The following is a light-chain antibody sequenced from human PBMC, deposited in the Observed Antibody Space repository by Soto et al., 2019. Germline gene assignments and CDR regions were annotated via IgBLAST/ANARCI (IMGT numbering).Light chain of an antibody. CDR3: QSYDISLSASV. J-gene: IGLJ3*02. Sequence: QSVLTQPPSVSGAPGQRVTISCTGSSSNLGAAYDVHWYQQLRGTAPKLLIFANNRRPSGVPDRFSGSKSGTSASLAITGLQAEDEADYYCQSYDISLSASVFGGGTKLTVL. V-gene: IGLV1-40*01. CDR1: SSNLGAAYD. CDR2: ANN.